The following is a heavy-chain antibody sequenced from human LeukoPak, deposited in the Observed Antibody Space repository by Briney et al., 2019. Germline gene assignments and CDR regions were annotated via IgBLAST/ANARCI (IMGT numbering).Heavy chain of an antibody. CDR3: AQDCSSTSCPTSDY. CDR2: ISSNGGST. V-gene: IGHV3-64*04. CDR1: GFTFSTYA. J-gene: IGHJ4*02. D-gene: IGHD2-2*01. Sequence: PGGSLRLSCSASGFTFSTYAMHWVRQAPGKGLEYVSAISSNGGSTYYADSVKGRFTISRDNSKNTLYLQMNSLRAEDTAVYYCAQDCSSTSCPTSDYWGQGTLVTVSS.